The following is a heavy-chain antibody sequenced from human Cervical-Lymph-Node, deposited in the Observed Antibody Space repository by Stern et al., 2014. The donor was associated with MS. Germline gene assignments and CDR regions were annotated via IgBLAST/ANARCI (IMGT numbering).Heavy chain of an antibody. J-gene: IGHJ4*02. D-gene: IGHD6-25*01. Sequence: DQLVQSGGGLVQPGGSLRLSCAASGFTFSNHWMNWVRQAPGKGLEWVANIKHDGSEDYYVDYVKGRFIISRDNAKHSLYLQMHILRAEDTAVYYCSRGVQGGFWGQGTLVTVSS. V-gene: IGHV3-7*01. CDR2: IKHDGSED. CDR1: GFTFSNHW. CDR3: SRGVQGGF.